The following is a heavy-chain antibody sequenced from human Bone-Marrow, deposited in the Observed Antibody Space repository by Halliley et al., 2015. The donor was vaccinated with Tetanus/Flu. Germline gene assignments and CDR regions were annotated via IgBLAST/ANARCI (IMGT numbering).Heavy chain of an antibody. CDR3: AGQGDTDFWRGLAAADAFDF. D-gene: IGHD3-3*01. CDR2: IYPSDSET. V-gene: IGHV5-51*01. Sequence: VQLVQSGAGVKKPGESLKISCKGSGYSFINYWIGWVRQMPGKGLEWLGIIYPSDSETRYSPSFQGQVTISADKSVSTAYLQWGGQTASDSAVSCFAGQGDTDFWRGLAAADAFDFGGQGSMVSFSS. CDR1: GYSFINYW. J-gene: IGHJ3*01.